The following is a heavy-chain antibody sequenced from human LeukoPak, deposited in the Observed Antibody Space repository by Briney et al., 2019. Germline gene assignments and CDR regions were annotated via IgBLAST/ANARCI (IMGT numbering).Heavy chain of an antibody. D-gene: IGHD3-10*01. J-gene: IGHJ4*02. Sequence: PSETLSLTCTVSGGSISSYYWSWIRQPAGKGLEWIGRIYTSGSTNYNPSLKSRVTMSVDTSKNQFSLKLSSVTAADTAVYYCARGIGSGSYYNVPYYFDYWGQGTLVTVSS. V-gene: IGHV4-4*07. CDR3: ARGIGSGSYYNVPYYFDY. CDR1: GGSISSYY. CDR2: IYTSGST.